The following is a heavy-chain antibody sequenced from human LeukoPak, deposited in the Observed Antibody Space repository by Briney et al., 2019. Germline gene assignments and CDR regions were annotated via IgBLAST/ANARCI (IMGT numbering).Heavy chain of an antibody. D-gene: IGHD5-18*01. Sequence: EASVKVSRKTSGYTFTSHYIHWVRQAPGQGLEWMGIINPSADRTTYAQKFQGRIAVTRDASTSTVYLEVSGLTSEDTAVYFCARENVGYSYKYWGQGTLVTVSS. CDR1: GYTFTSHY. V-gene: IGHV1-46*01. CDR3: ARENVGYSYKY. J-gene: IGHJ4*02. CDR2: INPSADRT.